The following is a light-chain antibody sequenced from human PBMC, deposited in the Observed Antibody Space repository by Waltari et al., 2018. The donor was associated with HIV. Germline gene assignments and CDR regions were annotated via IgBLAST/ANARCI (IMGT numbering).Light chain of an antibody. Sequence: SYVLTQPPSVSVAPGQTARITCGGNNIAATKSVHWYRLNPGQAPVVVIYDDRDRPSGIPDRFSGSSSGDTATLTISRAEAGGEADYYCQVWDGRGDPVIFGGGTKLAVV. V-gene: IGLV3-21*02. CDR3: QVWDGRGDPVI. J-gene: IGLJ2*01. CDR1: NIAATKS. CDR2: DDR.